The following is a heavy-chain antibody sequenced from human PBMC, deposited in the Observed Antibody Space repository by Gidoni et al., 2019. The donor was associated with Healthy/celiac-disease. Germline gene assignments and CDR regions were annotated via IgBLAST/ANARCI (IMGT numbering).Heavy chain of an antibody. D-gene: IGHD1-26*01. Sequence: EVQLVESGGGLVKPGGSLRLSCAASGFTFRSSSMNWVRQAPGKGLEWVSSISSSSSYIYYADSVKGRFTISRDNAKNSLYLQMNSLRAEDTAVYYCARPGSELLVYYYGMDVWGQGTTVTVSS. CDR2: ISSSSSYI. CDR3: ARPGSELLVYYYGMDV. CDR1: GFTFRSSS. V-gene: IGHV3-21*01. J-gene: IGHJ6*02.